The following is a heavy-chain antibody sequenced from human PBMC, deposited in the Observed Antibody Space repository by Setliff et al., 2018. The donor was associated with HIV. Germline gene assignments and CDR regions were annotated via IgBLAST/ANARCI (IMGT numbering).Heavy chain of an antibody. D-gene: IGHD3-10*01. CDR3: ARDNLCFGAPGAFDI. Sequence: SETLSLTCTVSGGSVSSGSYHWGWIRQPPGKGLEWIGSIYYSGSTYYNPSLKSRVAISVDTSKSQFSLRLTSVTAADTAVYYCARDNLCFGAPGAFDIWGQGTMVTVSS. CDR1: GGSVSSGSYH. J-gene: IGHJ3*02. V-gene: IGHV4-39*07. CDR2: IYYSGST.